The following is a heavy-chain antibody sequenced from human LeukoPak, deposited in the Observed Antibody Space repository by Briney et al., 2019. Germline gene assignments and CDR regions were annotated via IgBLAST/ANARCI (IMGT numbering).Heavy chain of an antibody. CDR2: ISPSGDIK. CDR1: GFTFSRHG. J-gene: IGHJ5*02. D-gene: IGHD3-22*01. Sequence: GGSLRLSCLAPGFTFSRHGMNWVRQAPGKGLEWVSAISPSGDIKYYIDSVKGRFTISRDNSKNTRYLQMNSLRAEDTAVYYCAKDRISTYYYDSSGYSNWFDPWGQGTLVTVSS. V-gene: IGHV3-23*01. CDR3: AKDRISTYYYDSSGYSNWFDP.